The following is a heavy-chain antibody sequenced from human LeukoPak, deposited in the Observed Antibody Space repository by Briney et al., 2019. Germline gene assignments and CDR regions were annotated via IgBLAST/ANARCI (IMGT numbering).Heavy chain of an antibody. CDR3: ARDESWYSAFDI. CDR1: GGSISSYY. V-gene: IGHV4-4*07. D-gene: IGHD6-13*01. Sequence: SETLSLTCTVSGGSISSYYWSWIRQPAGKGLEWIGRIYTSGSTTYNPSLKGRVTMSVDTSKNQFSLKLSSVTAADTAVYYCARDESWYSAFDIWGQGTMVTVSS. J-gene: IGHJ3*02. CDR2: IYTSGST.